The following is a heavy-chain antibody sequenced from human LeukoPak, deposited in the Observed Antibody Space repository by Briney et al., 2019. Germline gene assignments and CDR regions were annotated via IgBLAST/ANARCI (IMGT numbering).Heavy chain of an antibody. CDR1: GFTFSSFS. CDR3: AKGSVGNADFAS. J-gene: IGHJ4*02. Sequence: GGSLRLSCAASGFTFSSFSMTWVRQAPGKGLEWVSSIIVSGTTYYADSVKGRFTISRDSFRGTLFLQLDSLRVEDTAVYFCAKGSVGNADFASWGQGALVTVSS. D-gene: IGHD6-25*01. V-gene: IGHV3-23*01. CDR2: IIVSGTT.